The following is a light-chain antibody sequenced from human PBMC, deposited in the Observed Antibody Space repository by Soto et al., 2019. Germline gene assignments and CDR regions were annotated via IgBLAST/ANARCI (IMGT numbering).Light chain of an antibody. Sequence: EIVMTQSPATLSVSPGERATLSCRASQSVSSNLAWYQQKPGQAPRLLIFAASIRATGIPARFSGSGSGTEFTLTISSLQSEDFAVYYCQQYNKWPLTFGGGTKVEIK. V-gene: IGKV3-15*01. CDR1: QSVSSN. J-gene: IGKJ4*01. CDR3: QQYNKWPLT. CDR2: AAS.